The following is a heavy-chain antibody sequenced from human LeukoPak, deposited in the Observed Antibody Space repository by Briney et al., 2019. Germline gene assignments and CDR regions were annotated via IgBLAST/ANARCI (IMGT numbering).Heavy chain of an antibody. J-gene: IGHJ5*02. CDR3: ARDYGGDLRWFDP. D-gene: IGHD4-23*01. Sequence: GSSVKVSCKASGGTFSSYAISWVRQAPGQGLEWMGGIIPIFGTANYAQKFQGRVTITADKSTSTAYMELRSLRSDDTAVYYCARDYGGDLRWFDPWGQGTLVTVSS. V-gene: IGHV1-69*06. CDR2: IIPIFGTA. CDR1: GGTFSSYA.